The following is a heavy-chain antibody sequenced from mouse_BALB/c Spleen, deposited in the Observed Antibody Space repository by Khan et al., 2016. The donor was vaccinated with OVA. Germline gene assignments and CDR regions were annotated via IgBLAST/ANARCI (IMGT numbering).Heavy chain of an antibody. D-gene: IGHD1-3*01. CDR3: LKSNYSSTDHYTMGY. CDR2: IASGSDSS. V-gene: IGHV1S41*01. J-gene: IGHJ4*01. Sequence: DLVKPGASVKLSCKASGYTFTSYWINWTKQRPGQGLEWIGHIASGSDSSYYNEMFKGKATLTVDTPSSTVYTQLSSLSSEDSAVYFCLKSNYSSTDHYTMGYQSQGTS. CDR1: GYTFTSYW.